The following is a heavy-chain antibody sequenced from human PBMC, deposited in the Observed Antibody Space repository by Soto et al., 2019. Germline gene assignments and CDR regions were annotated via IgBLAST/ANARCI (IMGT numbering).Heavy chain of an antibody. J-gene: IGHJ4*02. CDR1: GGTFSTYA. CDR3: ASGIQLWLRRINNGYSG. CDR2: IIPMFGTA. D-gene: IGHD5-18*01. Sequence: QVQLVRSGAAVKKPESSVKVSCKAPGGTFSTYAISWVRQAPGQGLEWMGGIIPMFGTANYAQRFQDRVTITADESTNTGYMELSSLRSEDTAVYFCASGIQLWLRRINNGYSGWGQGTLVTVSS. V-gene: IGHV1-69*12.